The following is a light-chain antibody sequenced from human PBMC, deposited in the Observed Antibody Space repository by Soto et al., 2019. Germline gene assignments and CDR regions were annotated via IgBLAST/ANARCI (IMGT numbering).Light chain of an antibody. CDR3: SSYTSSSSYV. Sequence: QSALTQPAAVSGSPGQSIAISCTGTSSDVGTYNSVSWYQQYPGKAPQLMIHDVSNRPSGVSDCFSGSKSGNTASLTISGLQSEDEADYYCSSYTSSSSYVFGSGTKLTVL. CDR1: SSDVGTYNS. V-gene: IGLV2-14*01. CDR2: DVS. J-gene: IGLJ1*01.